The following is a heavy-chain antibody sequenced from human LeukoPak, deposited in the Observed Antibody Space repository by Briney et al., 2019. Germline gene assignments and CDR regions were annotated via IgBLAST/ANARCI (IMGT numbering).Heavy chain of an antibody. CDR3: ARESGYDIDFDY. V-gene: IGHV3-21*01. Sequence: GGSLRLSCAAPGFTFSNCSLNWVRQAPGKGLEWVSSIGSSSSDIYYADSVKGRFTISGDNAKNSLYLQMNSLRAEDTAVYYCARESGYDIDFDYWGQGTLVTVSS. D-gene: IGHD5-12*01. CDR1: GFTFSNCS. CDR2: IGSSSSDI. J-gene: IGHJ4*02.